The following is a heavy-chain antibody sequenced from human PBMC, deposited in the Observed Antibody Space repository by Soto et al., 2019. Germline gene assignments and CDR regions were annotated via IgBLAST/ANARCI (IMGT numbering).Heavy chain of an antibody. CDR2: IYYSGST. V-gene: IGHV4-39*01. CDR3: ASQVSSGWYSVCYFDY. Sequence: PSETLSLTCTVSGGSISSSSYYWGWIRQPPGKGLEWIGSIYYSGSTYYNPSLKSRVTISVDTSKNQFSLKLSSVTAADTAVYYCASQVSSGWYSVCYFDYWGKGTLVTVAS. D-gene: IGHD6-19*01. CDR1: GGSISSSSYY. J-gene: IGHJ4*02.